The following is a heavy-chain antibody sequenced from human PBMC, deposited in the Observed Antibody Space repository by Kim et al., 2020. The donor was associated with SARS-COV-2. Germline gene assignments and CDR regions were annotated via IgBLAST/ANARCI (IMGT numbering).Heavy chain of an antibody. CDR2: IYYSGST. Sequence: SETLSLTCTVSGGSISSYYWSWIRQPPGKGLEWIGYIYYSGSTNYNPSLKSRVTISVDTSKNQFSLKLSSVTAADTAVYYCARRVRYFDWLQPKYWYFDIWGRGTLVTVSS. CDR3: ARRVRYFDWLQPKYWYFDI. V-gene: IGHV4-59*01. D-gene: IGHD3-9*01. J-gene: IGHJ2*01. CDR1: GGSISSYY.